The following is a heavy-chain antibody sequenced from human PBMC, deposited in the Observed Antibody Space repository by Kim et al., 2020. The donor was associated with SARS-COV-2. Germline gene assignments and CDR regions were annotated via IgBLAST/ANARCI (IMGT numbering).Heavy chain of an antibody. D-gene: IGHD4-17*01. CDR1: GFTFSSYG. Sequence: GGSLRLSCAASGFTFSSYGMHWVRQAPGKGLEWVAVIWYDGSNKYYADSVKGRFTISRDNSKNTVYLQMNSLRAEDTAVYYCARDVGGYGDPYYWGQGTLVTVSS. V-gene: IGHV3-33*01. CDR3: ARDVGGYGDPYY. CDR2: IWYDGSNK. J-gene: IGHJ4*02.